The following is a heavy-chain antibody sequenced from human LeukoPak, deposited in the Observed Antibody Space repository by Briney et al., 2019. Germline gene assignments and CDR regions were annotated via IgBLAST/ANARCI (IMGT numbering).Heavy chain of an antibody. D-gene: IGHD5-18*01. V-gene: IGHV4-59*08. CDR1: GGSISPYY. CDR3: ARNGYTYGPFDY. J-gene: IGHJ4*02. Sequence: PSETLSLTCTVSGGSISPYYWSWIRQPPGKGLEWIGYIFYTGSTNYNPSLTSRVTMSVDTSKNQFSLKLSSVTAADTAVYYCARNGYTYGPFDYWGQGTLVTVSS. CDR2: IFYTGST.